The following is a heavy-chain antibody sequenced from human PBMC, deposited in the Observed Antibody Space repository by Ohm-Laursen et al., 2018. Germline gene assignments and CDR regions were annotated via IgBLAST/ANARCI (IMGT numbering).Heavy chain of an antibody. Sequence: SLRLSCTASGLTLSGSAMHWVRQASGRGLEWVGRIRIKANSYATAYAASVKGRFTISRDDSKNTAYLQMNSLKTEDSAVYYCTRHVDNSGWNFDYWGQGTLVTVSS. J-gene: IGHJ4*02. CDR1: GLTLSGSA. CDR2: IRIKANSYAT. V-gene: IGHV3-73*01. D-gene: IGHD6-19*01. CDR3: TRHVDNSGWNFDY.